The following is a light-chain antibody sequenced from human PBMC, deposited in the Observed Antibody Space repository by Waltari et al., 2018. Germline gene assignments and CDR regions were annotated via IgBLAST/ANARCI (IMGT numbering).Light chain of an antibody. J-gene: IGKJ2*01. CDR3: QQRSNWPLHT. CDR2: DAS. V-gene: IGKV3-11*01. CDR1: QSVSSY. Sequence: EIVLTQSPATLSLSPGERATLSCRASQSVSSYLAWYQQRPGQAPRLLIYDASTRATGIPARFSGSGSGTAFTLTISTLEPEDFAVYYGQQRSNWPLHTFGQGTKLEI.